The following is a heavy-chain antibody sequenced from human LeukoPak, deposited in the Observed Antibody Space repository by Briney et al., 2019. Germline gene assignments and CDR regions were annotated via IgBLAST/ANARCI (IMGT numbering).Heavy chain of an antibody. V-gene: IGHV1-2*04. D-gene: IGHD3-10*01. CDR1: GYTFTGYY. J-gene: IGHJ4*02. Sequence: GASVKVSCKASGYTFTGYYMHWVRQAPGQGLEWMGWINPNSGGTNYAQNFQGWVTMTRDTSISTAYMELSRLRSDDTAVYYCARDELWFGESPSYYFDYWGQGTLVTVSS. CDR2: INPNSGGT. CDR3: ARDELWFGESPSYYFDY.